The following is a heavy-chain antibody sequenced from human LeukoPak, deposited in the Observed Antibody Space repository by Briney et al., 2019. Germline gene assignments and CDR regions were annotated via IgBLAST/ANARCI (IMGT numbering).Heavy chain of an antibody. Sequence: PGGSLRLSCSASGFIFSPYAMRWVRQAPGKGLEYVSAISSDGGGTYYADSVKGRFTISRDNSKNTLYLQMSSLRVEDTAVYYCVKYSDSSYLHWGQGTLVTVSS. CDR3: VKYSDSSYLH. J-gene: IGHJ4*02. CDR2: ISSDGGGT. V-gene: IGHV3-64D*06. D-gene: IGHD6-13*01. CDR1: GFIFSPYA.